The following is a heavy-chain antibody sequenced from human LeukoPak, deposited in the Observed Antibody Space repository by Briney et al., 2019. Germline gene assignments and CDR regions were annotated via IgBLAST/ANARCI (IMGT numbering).Heavy chain of an antibody. V-gene: IGHV3-23*01. CDR2: ISGSGSST. CDR3: AKEMATIRAFDF. J-gene: IGHJ3*01. Sequence: GGSLRLSCAASGFTFSTYAMSWVRQAPGKGLEWVSVISGSGSSTYYADSVKGRFTISRDNSKNTPYLQMNSLRAEDTAVYYCAKEMATIRAFDFWGHGTMVTVSS. D-gene: IGHD5-24*01. CDR1: GFTFSTYA.